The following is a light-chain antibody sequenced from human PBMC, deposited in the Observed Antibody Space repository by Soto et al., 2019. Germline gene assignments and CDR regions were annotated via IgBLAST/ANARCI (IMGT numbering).Light chain of an antibody. CDR2: EDN. V-gene: IGLV6-57*03. Sequence: NFMLTQPHSVSESPGKTVTISCTRSGGSIASGYVQWYQQRPGSAPTTVIYEDNQRPSGVPDRFSGSIDRSSNSASLTISGLKTEDEAYYYCQSYHSSTPYVFGTGTKVTVL. CDR1: GGSIASGY. CDR3: QSYHSSTPYV. J-gene: IGLJ1*01.